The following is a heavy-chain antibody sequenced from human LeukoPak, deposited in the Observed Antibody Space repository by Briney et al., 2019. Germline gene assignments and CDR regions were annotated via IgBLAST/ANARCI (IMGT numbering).Heavy chain of an antibody. V-gene: IGHV4-4*02. CDR3: GKTDIYFNPIDY. D-gene: IGHD3-9*01. CDR2: IHRDGPT. Sequence: PSETLSLTCAVSGVSISSSEWWIWVRQPPGQGLEWIGEIHRDGPTRYNPSLKSRVTMSMDYSKNQFSLSVTSVTAADTAIYYCGKTDIYFNPIDYWGPGSLVTVSS. J-gene: IGHJ4*02. CDR1: GVSISSSEW.